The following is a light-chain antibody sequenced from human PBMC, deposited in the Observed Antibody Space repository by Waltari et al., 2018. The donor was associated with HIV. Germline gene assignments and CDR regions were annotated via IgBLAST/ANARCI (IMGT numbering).Light chain of an antibody. V-gene: IGLV2-14*01. CDR3: TSYTSSTHVI. Sequence: QSALTQPASVSGSPGQSITISCTGTSSDVGAYNYVSWYQQHPDRAPKLMIYEVRNRPLGVSNRFSGSKSGNTASLTISGLQAEDEADYYCTSYTSSTHVIFGGGTKLTVL. CDR1: SSDVGAYNY. J-gene: IGLJ2*01. CDR2: EVR.